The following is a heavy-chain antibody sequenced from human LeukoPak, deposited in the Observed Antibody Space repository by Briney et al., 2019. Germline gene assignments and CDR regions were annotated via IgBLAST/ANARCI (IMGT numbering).Heavy chain of an antibody. D-gene: IGHD2-2*01. CDR2: VGISSGNT. CDR1: GFTFSDYS. V-gene: IGHV3-48*01. J-gene: IGHJ4*02. Sequence: GGSLRLSCAASGFTFSDYSMNWVRQAPGKGLEWISYVGISSGNTKYADSVKGRLTISGDKAKNSLYLQMNSLRVEDTAVYYCARDTKYAFDNWGQGTLVTVSS. CDR3: ARDTKYAFDN.